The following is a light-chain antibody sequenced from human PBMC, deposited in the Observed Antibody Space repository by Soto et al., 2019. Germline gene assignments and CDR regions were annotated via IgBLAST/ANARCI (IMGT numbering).Light chain of an antibody. CDR1: DSDVGGHNY. V-gene: IGLV2-8*01. CDR2: EVS. CDR3: ASHGASNV. J-gene: IGLJ1*01. Sequence: QSVLTQPPSASGYPGQSVTISCTGTDSDVGGHNYVSWYQQHPGRAPKLIIYEVSKRPSGVPDRFSGSKSGSTASLTVSGLQAEDEADYYCASHGASNVFGTGTKVTVL.